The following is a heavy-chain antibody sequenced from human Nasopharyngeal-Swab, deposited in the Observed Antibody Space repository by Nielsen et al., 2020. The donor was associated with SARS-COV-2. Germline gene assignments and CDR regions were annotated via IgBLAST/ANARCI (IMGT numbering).Heavy chain of an antibody. V-gene: IGHV4-31*03. CDR3: ARVASYSSSWAPYYYMDV. Sequence: SETLSLTCTVSGGSISSGGYSWSWIRQHPGKGLEWIAYIYYSGSTYYNPSLKSRVTISVDTSKSQFSLKLSSVTAADTAVYYCARVASYSSSWAPYYYMDVWGKGTAVTVSS. J-gene: IGHJ6*03. CDR1: GGSISSGGYS. D-gene: IGHD6-13*01. CDR2: IYYSGST.